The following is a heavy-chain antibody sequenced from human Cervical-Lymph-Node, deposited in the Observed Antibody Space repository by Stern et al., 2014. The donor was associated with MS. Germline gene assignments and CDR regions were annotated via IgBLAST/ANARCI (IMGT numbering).Heavy chain of an antibody. J-gene: IGHJ4*02. CDR2: ISGSGRTT. CDR3: ARDLSRLRGPAY. CDR1: GFTFSDDY. D-gene: IGHD3-10*01. V-gene: IGHV3-11*01. Sequence: QVQLVESGGGLVKPGGSLRLSCAASGFTFSDDYMSWIRQAPGKGLEWISHISGSGRTTYYGDSMQGRFTISRDNAKNSLYLHMNSLRADDTAVYYCARDLSRLRGPAYWGQGTLVTVSS.